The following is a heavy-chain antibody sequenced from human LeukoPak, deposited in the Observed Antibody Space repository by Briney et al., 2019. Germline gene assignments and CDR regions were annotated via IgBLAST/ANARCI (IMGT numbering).Heavy chain of an antibody. CDR1: GGTFSSYA. D-gene: IGHD3-22*01. CDR2: IIPIFGTA. Sequence: SVKVSCKASGGTFSSYAISWVRQAPGQGLEWMGGIIPIFGTANYAQKFQGRVTITTDESTSTAYMELSSLRSEDTAVYYCARGPRNVDYYDSSGLWDWGQGTLVTVSS. J-gene: IGHJ4*02. V-gene: IGHV1-69*05. CDR3: ARGPRNVDYYDSSGLWD.